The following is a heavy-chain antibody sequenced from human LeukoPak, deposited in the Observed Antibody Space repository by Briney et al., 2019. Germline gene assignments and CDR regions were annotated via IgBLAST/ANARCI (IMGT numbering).Heavy chain of an antibody. CDR3: ARGPYSYDSSGAFDI. Sequence: SETLSLTCTVSGGSISTYYWSWIRQPPGKGLEWIGSVYYSGTTSYNPSLKSRVTISVDTSKNQFSLKLSSVTAADTAVYFCARGPYSYDSSGAFDIWGQGTMVTVSS. V-gene: IGHV4-59*08. D-gene: IGHD3-22*01. CDR2: VYYSGTT. CDR1: GGSISTYY. J-gene: IGHJ3*02.